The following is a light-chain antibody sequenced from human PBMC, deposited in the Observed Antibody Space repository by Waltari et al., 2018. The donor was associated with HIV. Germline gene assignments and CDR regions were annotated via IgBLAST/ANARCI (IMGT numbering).Light chain of an antibody. CDR2: GDT. J-gene: IGLJ3*02. CDR1: HSNIGAGYD. CDR3: QSYDKSLSGLWV. V-gene: IGLV1-40*01. Sequence: SVLTQPPSVSGTPGQEISISCSGNHSNIGAGYDVHWYRQSQGTAPKLVLYGDTIRPSVVPDRFSGYRSGNSVSLDITGLRAEDEGDYYCQSYDKSLSGLWVFGGGTKLTVL.